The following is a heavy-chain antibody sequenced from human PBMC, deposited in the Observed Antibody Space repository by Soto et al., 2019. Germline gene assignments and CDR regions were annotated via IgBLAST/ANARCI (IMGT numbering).Heavy chain of an antibody. CDR3: XXLXGWSGGSSGMDV. J-gene: IGHJ6*02. Sequence: EVPLVESGGGLVQPGGSLRLSCAASGLIFSDYHMDWVRQAPGKGLEWVGRIRRKANSYTTEYAASVKGRFTISRDDSKNSLYLQMNSLKSEXXXXYXXXXLXGWSGGSSGMDVWGQGTTVTVSS. V-gene: IGHV3-72*01. CDR1: GLIFSDYH. D-gene: IGHD6-19*01. CDR2: IRRKANSYTT.